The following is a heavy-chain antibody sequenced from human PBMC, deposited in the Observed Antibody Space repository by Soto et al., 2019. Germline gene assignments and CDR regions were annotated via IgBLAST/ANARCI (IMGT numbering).Heavy chain of an antibody. J-gene: IGHJ3*01. D-gene: IGHD6-19*01. V-gene: IGHV3-30*18. CDR1: GFSFSSYG. CDR2: ISHDGSNK. Sequence: GGSLRLSCAASGFSFSSYGMHWVRQAPGKGLEWVAVISHDGSNKYYADSVKGRFTISRDNSKNTLYMQMNSLRAEDTAVYYCAKVGEYMGSGWYGYDAFDVWGQGTMVTVSS. CDR3: AKVGEYMGSGWYGYDAFDV.